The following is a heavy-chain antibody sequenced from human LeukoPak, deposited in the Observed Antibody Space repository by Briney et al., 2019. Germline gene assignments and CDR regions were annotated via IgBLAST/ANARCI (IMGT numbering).Heavy chain of an antibody. CDR1: GFTFSNYG. CDR2: ISESGYYI. CDR3: ARRVLDHDIVTGLNTYYGMDV. J-gene: IGHJ6*02. Sequence: GWSLRLTFAGCGFTFSNYGMNWVRQARGKGLDWVSSISESGYYIYHAASVKGRVTISRDNAKNSLYLQMNSLRAEDTAVYYCARRVLDHDIVTGLNTYYGMDVWGQGTTVTVSS. D-gene: IGHD3-9*01. V-gene: IGHV3-21*01.